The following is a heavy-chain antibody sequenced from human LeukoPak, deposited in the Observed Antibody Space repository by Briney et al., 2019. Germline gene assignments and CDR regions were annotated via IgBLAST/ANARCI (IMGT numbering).Heavy chain of an antibody. CDR3: TRHLSSSWNFDY. D-gene: IGHD6-13*01. Sequence: KSSETLSLTCTVSGGSISSHYWTWIRQPPGKGLEWIGYIYSSGITNYNPSLTSRLTISVDTSSNRFSLDLTSMTAADTAVYYCTRHLSSSWNFDYWGRGTLVTVSS. J-gene: IGHJ4*02. V-gene: IGHV4-59*08. CDR1: GGSISSHY. CDR2: IYSSGIT.